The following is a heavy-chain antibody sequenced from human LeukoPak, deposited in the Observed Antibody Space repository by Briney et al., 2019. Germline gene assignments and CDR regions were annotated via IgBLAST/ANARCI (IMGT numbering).Heavy chain of an antibody. CDR2: VNPNSGNT. CDR1: GYTFTSYA. CDR3: ARGTPYCSSASCYNY. D-gene: IGHD2-2*02. J-gene: IGHJ4*02. V-gene: IGHV1-8*02. Sequence: ASVKVSCKVSGYTFTSYAMHWVRQAPGQGLEWMGWVNPNSGNTGYAQKFQGRVTMTRNTSINTAYMELSNLGSEDTAIYYCARGTPYCSSASCYNYWGQGSLVTVSS.